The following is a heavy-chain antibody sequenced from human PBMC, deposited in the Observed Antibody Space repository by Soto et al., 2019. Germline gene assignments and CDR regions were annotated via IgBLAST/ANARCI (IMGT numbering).Heavy chain of an antibody. CDR1: GLTVSSND. CDR3: ASSSRKDYNFGMDA. Sequence: GESLKISCAASGLTVSSNDMSWVRQSPGKGLEWVSVIYSGGSKHDADSVKGRFTISRDNSKNMVYLQMNSLRVDDTAVYFCASSSRKDYNFGMDAWGQGTTVTVSS. V-gene: IGHV3-53*01. D-gene: IGHD1-20*01. CDR2: IYSGGSK. J-gene: IGHJ6*02.